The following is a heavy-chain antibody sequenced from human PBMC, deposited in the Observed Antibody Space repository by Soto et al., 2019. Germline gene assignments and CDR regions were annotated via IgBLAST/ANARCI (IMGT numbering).Heavy chain of an antibody. CDR3: TRGGTYSGSGHAFDI. V-gene: IGHV3-49*03. D-gene: IGHD1-26*01. CDR1: GFTFGDYA. J-gene: IGHJ3*02. Sequence: PGGSLRLSCTASGFTFGDYAMSWFRQAPGKGLEWVGFIRSKAYGGTTEYAASVKGRFTISRDDYKSIAYLQMNSLKTEDTAVYYCTRGGTYSGSGHAFDIWGQGTMVTVSS. CDR2: IRSKAYGGTT.